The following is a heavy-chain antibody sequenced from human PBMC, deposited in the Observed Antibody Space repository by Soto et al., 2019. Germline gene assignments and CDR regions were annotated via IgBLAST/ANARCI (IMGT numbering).Heavy chain of an antibody. D-gene: IGHD2-2*01. J-gene: IGHJ6*02. CDR2: IYSNGDT. CDR1: GGSMKNGGYY. CDR3: ASRGASSCRYYYYALAV. V-gene: IGHV4-31*03. Sequence: PSDTLSLTCSVSGGSMKNGGYYWSWIRQLPGKGLEWIGYIYSNGDTYYNPSLKSRLTISVDTSKNQFSLNLTSVTAADTAGYSRASRGASSCRYYYYALAVWGHGTTVTVSS.